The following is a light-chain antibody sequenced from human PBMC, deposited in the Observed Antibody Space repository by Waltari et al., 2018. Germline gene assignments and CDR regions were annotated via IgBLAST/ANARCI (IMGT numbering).Light chain of an antibody. CDR2: STN. Sequence: QSVLTQPPSASGTPGQRVSISCSGRSSNIGSKSVNWYQQAPGTAPKLLIYSTNQRPSGVPDRFSGSKSGTSASLAISGLQSEDEADYYCATWDDSLNGLFGGGTKLTVL. V-gene: IGLV1-44*01. J-gene: IGLJ2*01. CDR1: SSNIGSKS. CDR3: ATWDDSLNGL.